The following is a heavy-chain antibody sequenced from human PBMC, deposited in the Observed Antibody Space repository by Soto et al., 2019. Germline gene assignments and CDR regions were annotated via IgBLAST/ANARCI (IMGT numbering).Heavy chain of an antibody. CDR1: GYTFTSYG. J-gene: IGHJ6*02. Sequence: ASVKVSCKASGYTFTSYGISWVRQAPGQGLEWMGIINPSGGSTSYAQKFQGRVTMTRDTSTSTVYMELSSLRSEDTAVYYCAREYYGSGSEYYYYGMDVWGQGTTVTVSS. V-gene: IGHV1-46*01. CDR3: AREYYGSGSEYYYYGMDV. D-gene: IGHD3-10*01. CDR2: INPSGGST.